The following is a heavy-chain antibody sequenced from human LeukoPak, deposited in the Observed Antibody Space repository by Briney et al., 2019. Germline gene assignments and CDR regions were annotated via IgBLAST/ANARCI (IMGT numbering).Heavy chain of an antibody. CDR2: IYSGGST. J-gene: IGHJ4*02. CDR1: GFTVSTNY. V-gene: IGHV3-53*01. CDR3: ARDRLNYFDY. D-gene: IGHD2-8*01. Sequence: QPGGSLRLSCAASGFTVSTNYMSWVRQTPGKGLEWVSVIYSGGSTYYTDSVKGRFTISRDNSKSTLYLQMNSLRAEDTAVYYCARDRLNYFDYWGQGTLVTVSS.